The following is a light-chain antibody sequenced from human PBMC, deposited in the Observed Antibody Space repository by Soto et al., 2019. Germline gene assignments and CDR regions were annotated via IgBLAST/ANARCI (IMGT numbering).Light chain of an antibody. CDR3: QKANRIPFT. Sequence: DIQMTQSPSSVSASVGDRVTITCRASQGISSWFAWYQQKTGQAHNLLIYTASTLQSGVPSRFSGSTSGTDFPLTFSRLQREYCANYYCQKANRIPFTFGPGTKVDIK. CDR1: QGISSW. J-gene: IGKJ3*01. CDR2: TAS. V-gene: IGKV1-12*01.